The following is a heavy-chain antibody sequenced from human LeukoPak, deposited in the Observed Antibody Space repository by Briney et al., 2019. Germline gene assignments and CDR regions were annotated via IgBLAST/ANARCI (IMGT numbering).Heavy chain of an antibody. CDR2: ISGWISGYSGNT. V-gene: IGHV1-18*01. CDR3: ARDSAAWSLDY. Sequence: ASVKVSCKASGYTLNNHAISWVRQAPGQGLEWMGWISGWISGYSGNTVYAQKFQDRVTLTTDTSTSTAYMELRSLTSDDTAVYYCARDSAAWSLDYWGQGTLVTVSS. J-gene: IGHJ4*02. D-gene: IGHD2-15*01. CDR1: GYTLNNHA.